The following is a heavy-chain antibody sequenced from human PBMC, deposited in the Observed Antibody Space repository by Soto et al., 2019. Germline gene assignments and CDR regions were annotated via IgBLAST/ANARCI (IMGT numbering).Heavy chain of an antibody. Sequence: SETLSLTCSVSGGSISSKSYSWGWIRQPPGKGLEWIGTFYYSENTYYNLSLKSRVTISVDTSKNQFSLKLSSVTAADTAVYYCARLPVDAFDIWGQGTMVT. CDR1: GGSISSKSYS. CDR2: FYYSENT. CDR3: ARLPVDAFDI. D-gene: IGHD4-4*01. J-gene: IGHJ3*02. V-gene: IGHV4-39*01.